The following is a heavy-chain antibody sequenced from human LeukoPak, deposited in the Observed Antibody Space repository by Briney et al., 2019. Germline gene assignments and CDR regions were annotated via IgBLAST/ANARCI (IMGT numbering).Heavy chain of an antibody. D-gene: IGHD1-26*01. V-gene: IGHV4-39*01. Sequence: ASETLSLTCTVSGGSISSSSYYWGWIRQPPGKGLEWIGSIYYSGSTYYNPSLKSRVTISVDTSKNQFSLKLSSVTAADTAVYYCARPRGESSGSYFDAFDIWGQGTMVTVSS. CDR1: GGSISSSSYY. CDR2: IYYSGST. CDR3: ARPRGESSGSYFDAFDI. J-gene: IGHJ3*02.